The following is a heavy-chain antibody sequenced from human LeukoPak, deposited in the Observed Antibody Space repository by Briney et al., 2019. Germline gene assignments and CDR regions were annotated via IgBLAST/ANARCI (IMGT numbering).Heavy chain of an antibody. Sequence: GRSLRLSCAASGFTFDDYAMHWVRQAPGKGLEWVSGISWNSGSIGYADSVKGRFTISRDNAKNSLYLQMNSLRAEDTALYYCAKDLGGSLTRYCFYDWGQGTLVTVSS. J-gene: IGHJ4*02. CDR2: ISWNSGSI. CDR3: AKDLGGSLTRYCFYD. V-gene: IGHV3-9*01. CDR1: GFTFDDYA. D-gene: IGHD2-15*01.